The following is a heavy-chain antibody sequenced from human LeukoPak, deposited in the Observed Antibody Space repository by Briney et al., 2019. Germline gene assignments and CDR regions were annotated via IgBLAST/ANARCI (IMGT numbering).Heavy chain of an antibody. Sequence: GGSLRLSCAASGFTFSSYGMHWVRQAPGGGLEWVSSISGRSTYTYYADSMQGRFHISRDDARDSLFLQMDSLRAEDTAAYYCARTRVGTPTPIFDYWGQGTLVTVSS. CDR1: GFTFSSYG. D-gene: IGHD1-26*01. CDR2: ISGRSTYT. CDR3: ARTRVGTPTPIFDY. J-gene: IGHJ4*02. V-gene: IGHV3-21*01.